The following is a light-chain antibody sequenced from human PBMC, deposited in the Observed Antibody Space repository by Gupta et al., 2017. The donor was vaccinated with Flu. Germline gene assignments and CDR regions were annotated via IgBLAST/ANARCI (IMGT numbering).Light chain of an antibody. V-gene: IGLV2-14*03. CDR3: SSYRINSSRL. Sequence: SITFSCTGTSNDVGRYNYVSWYQQHPGKAPKIIIYDVNNRPSGVSNRFSGSKCGITASLTISGLQTEDEADYYCSSYRINSSRLFGTGTKVTVL. CDR1: SNDVGRYNY. J-gene: IGLJ1*01. CDR2: DVN.